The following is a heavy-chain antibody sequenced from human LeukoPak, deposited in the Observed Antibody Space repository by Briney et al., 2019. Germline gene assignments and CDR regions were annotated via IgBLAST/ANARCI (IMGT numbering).Heavy chain of an antibody. D-gene: IGHD3-22*01. CDR2: ISSSSSYI. CDR1: GFTFSSYS. V-gene: IGHV3-21*01. Sequence: GGSLRLSCAASGFTFSSYSVNWVRQAPGKGLEWVSSISSSSSYIYYADSVRGRFTISRDNAKNSLYLQMNSLRAEDTAVYYCARDTYYHDSSGYYYSLPFDYWGQGTLVTVSS. CDR3: ARDTYYHDSSGYYYSLPFDY. J-gene: IGHJ4*02.